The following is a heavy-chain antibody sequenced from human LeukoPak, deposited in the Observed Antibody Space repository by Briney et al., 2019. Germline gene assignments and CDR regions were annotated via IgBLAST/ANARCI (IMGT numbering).Heavy chain of an antibody. D-gene: IGHD2-2*01. CDR3: ARGGLVVVPAAIGWAY. CDR2: IYYSGST. J-gene: IGHJ4*02. Sequence: RTSETLSLTCTVSGGSISSSSYYWGWIRQPPGKGLEWIGSIYYSGSTYYNPSLKSRVTISVDTSKNQFSLKLSSVTAADTAVYYCARGGLVVVPAAIGWAYWGQGTLVTVSS. V-gene: IGHV4-39*01. CDR1: GGSISSSSYY.